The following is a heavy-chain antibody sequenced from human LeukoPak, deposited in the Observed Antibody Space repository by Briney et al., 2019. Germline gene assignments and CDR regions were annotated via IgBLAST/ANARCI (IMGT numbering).Heavy chain of an antibody. V-gene: IGHV6-1*01. Sequence: SQTLSLTCAISGDSVSSNSATWIWIRQSPSRGLEWLGRTYYRSKWYNDYAVSVKSRTTINPDTSKNQFSLQLNSVTPEDTAVYYCARAAIDTNGYYSFDYWGQGTLVTVSS. CDR3: ARAAIDTNGYYSFDY. CDR2: TYYRSKWYN. CDR1: GDSVSSNSAT. J-gene: IGHJ4*02. D-gene: IGHD3-22*01.